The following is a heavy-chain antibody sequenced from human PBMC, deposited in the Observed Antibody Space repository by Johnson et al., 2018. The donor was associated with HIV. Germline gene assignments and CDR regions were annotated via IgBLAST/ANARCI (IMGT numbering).Heavy chain of an antibody. CDR1: GFTFSSYA. V-gene: IGHV3-30-3*01. J-gene: IGHJ3*02. CDR3: AREQELIGERAFDI. D-gene: IGHD6-13*01. Sequence: QVQLVESGGGVVQPGRSLRLSCAASGFTFSSYAMHWVRQAPGKGLEWVAVISYDGSNKYYADSVKGRFTISRDNAKNSLYLQMNSLRAEDTAVYYCAREQELIGERAFDIWGQGTMVTVS. CDR2: ISYDGSNK.